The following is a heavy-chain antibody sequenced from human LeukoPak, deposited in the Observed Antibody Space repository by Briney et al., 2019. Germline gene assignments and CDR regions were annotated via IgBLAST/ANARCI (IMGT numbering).Heavy chain of an antibody. J-gene: IGHJ4*02. CDR2: ISSSSSYI. CDR1: GFTFSSYS. V-gene: IGHV3-21*01. D-gene: IGHD1-26*01. Sequence: GGSLRLPCAASGFTFSSYSMNWVRQAPGKGLEWVSSISSSSSYIYYADSVKGRFTISRDNAKNSLYLQMNSLRAEDTAVYHCARVVSGSYSLAYWGQGTLVTVSS. CDR3: ARVVSGSYSLAY.